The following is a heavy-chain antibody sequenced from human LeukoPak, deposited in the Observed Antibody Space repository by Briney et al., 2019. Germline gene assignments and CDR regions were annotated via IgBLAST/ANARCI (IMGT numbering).Heavy chain of an antibody. CDR3: ASVTGNSYAPRHYYGMDV. Sequence: SSQTLSLTCTVSGGSISSGGYYWSWIRQHPGKGLEWIGYIYYSGSTYYNPSLKSRVTISVDTSKNQFSLKLSSVTAADTAAYYCASVTGNSYAPRHYYGMDVWGQGTTVTVSS. V-gene: IGHV4-31*03. CDR1: GGSISSGGYY. CDR2: IYYSGST. J-gene: IGHJ6*02. D-gene: IGHD5-18*01.